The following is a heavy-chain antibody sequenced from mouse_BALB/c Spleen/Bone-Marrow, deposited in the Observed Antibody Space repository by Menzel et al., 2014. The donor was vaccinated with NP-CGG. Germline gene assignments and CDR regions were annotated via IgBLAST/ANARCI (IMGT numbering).Heavy chain of an antibody. CDR1: GFNIKDTY. V-gene: IGHV14-3*02. CDR2: IVPANGNT. D-gene: IGHD2-10*02. Sequence: DVQLQHSGAEFVKPGASVKLSCTASGFNIKDTYMHWVKQRPEQGLEWIGRIVPANGNTKYDPKFQGKATITADTSSNTAYLQLTSLTSEDTAVYYCVRYLYGNYFDYWGQGTTLTVSS. J-gene: IGHJ2*01. CDR3: VRYLYGNYFDY.